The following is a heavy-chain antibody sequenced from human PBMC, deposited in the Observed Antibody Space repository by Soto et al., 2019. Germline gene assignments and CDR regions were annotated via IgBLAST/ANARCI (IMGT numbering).Heavy chain of an antibody. CDR1: GGSFSGYY. V-gene: IGHV4-34*01. Sequence: LSLTCAVYGGSFSGYYWSWIRQPPGKGLEWIGEVNHSGSTNYNPSLKSRVTISVDTSKNQFSLKLSSVTAADTAVYYCARGWSGLVIIRFDPWGQGTLVTVSS. D-gene: IGHD3-9*01. CDR3: ARGWSGLVIIRFDP. CDR2: VNHSGST. J-gene: IGHJ5*02.